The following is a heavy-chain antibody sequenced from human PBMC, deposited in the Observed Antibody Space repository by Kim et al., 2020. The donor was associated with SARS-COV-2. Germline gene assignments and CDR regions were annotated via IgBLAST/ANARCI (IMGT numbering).Heavy chain of an antibody. CDR1: GFTFSSYD. Sequence: GGSLRLSCAASGFTFSSYDMRWVRQAPGKGLEWVSAIGTAGDTYYPGSVKGRFTISRENAKNSLYLQMNRLRAGDTAVYYCARASGTTRVYYYGMDVWGQGTTVTVSS. V-gene: IGHV3-13*04. CDR2: IGTAGDT. CDR3: ARASGTTRVYYYGMDV. J-gene: IGHJ6*02. D-gene: IGHD1-1*01.